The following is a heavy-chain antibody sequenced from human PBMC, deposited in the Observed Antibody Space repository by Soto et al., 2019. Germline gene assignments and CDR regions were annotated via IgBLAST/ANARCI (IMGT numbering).Heavy chain of an antibody. V-gene: IGHV3-11*06. CDR1: GFTFSDYY. CDR3: ARVDYYDSSGYPGY. J-gene: IGHJ4*02. D-gene: IGHD3-22*01. CDR2: ISSSSSYT. Sequence: GGSLXLSCAASGFTFSDYYMSWIRQAPGKGLEWVSYISSSSSYTNYADSVKGRFTISRDNAKNSLYLQMNSLRAEDTAVYYCARVDYYDSSGYPGYWGQGTLVTVSS.